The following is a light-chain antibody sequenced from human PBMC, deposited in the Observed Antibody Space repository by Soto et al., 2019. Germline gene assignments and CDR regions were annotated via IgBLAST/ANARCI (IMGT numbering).Light chain of an antibody. CDR3: SSFTSNRIYV. J-gene: IGLJ1*01. Sequence: QSALTQPASVSGSPGQSITISCTGTSSDVGGYNYVSWFQHHPGKAPKLMIYEVSYRPSGVSNRFSASKSGLTASLTISGLQPEDEADYYCSSFTSNRIYVFGPGTKVTVL. CDR1: SSDVGGYNY. V-gene: IGLV2-14*01. CDR2: EVS.